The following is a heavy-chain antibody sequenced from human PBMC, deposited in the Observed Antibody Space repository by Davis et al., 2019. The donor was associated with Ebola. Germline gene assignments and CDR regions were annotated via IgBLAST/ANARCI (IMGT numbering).Heavy chain of an antibody. CDR1: GGSISSHY. V-gene: IGHV4-59*08. CDR3: ARGIAAANDY. Sequence: MPSETLSLTCTVSGGSISSHYWSWIRQSPGKGLEWIGYMYYSGSTNYNPSLKSRVTISVDTSKNQFSLKLSSVTAADTAVYYCARGIAAANDYWGQGTLVTVSS. D-gene: IGHD6-13*01. J-gene: IGHJ4*02. CDR2: MYYSGST.